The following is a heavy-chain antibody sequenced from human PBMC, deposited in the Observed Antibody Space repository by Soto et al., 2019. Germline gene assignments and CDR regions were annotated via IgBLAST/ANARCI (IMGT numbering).Heavy chain of an antibody. Sequence: QVQLQQWGAGLLKPSETLSLTCAVYGGSFSGYYWSWIRQPPGKGLEWIGEINHSGSTNYNPSLTSRVPISVDTSKTQFALKLSSVTAADTAVYYCASGLLCFGGGWFDPWGQGTLVTVSS. CDR1: GGSFSGYY. CDR2: INHSGST. CDR3: ASGLLCFGGGWFDP. J-gene: IGHJ5*02. D-gene: IGHD3-10*01. V-gene: IGHV4-34*01.